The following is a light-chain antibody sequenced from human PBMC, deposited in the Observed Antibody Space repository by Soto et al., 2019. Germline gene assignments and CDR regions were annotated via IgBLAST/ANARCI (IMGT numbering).Light chain of an antibody. CDR1: SSDVGGYNY. J-gene: IGLJ1*01. CDR3: SSYTSSSTPLCV. Sequence: QSVLTQPASVSGSPGQSITISCTGTSSDVGGYNYVSWYQQHPGKAPKLMIYEVSNRPSGVSNRFSGSKSGNTASLTISGPQAEDEADYYCSSYTSSSTPLCVFGTGTKLTVL. CDR2: EVS. V-gene: IGLV2-14*01.